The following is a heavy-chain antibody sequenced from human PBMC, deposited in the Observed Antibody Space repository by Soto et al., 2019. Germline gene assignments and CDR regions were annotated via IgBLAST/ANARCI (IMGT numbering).Heavy chain of an antibody. D-gene: IGHD3-16*01. CDR3: AALWGSFIGALDGMDV. V-gene: IGHV1-8*01. J-gene: IGHJ6*02. CDR2: MNPNSGNT. Sequence: QVQLVQSGAEVKKPGASVKVSCKASGYTFTSYDINWVRQATGQGLEWMGWMNPNSGNTGYAQKFQGRVTMTRNTPISTAYMELSSLRSEDTGGYYWAALWGSFIGALDGMDVWGQGTTVTVSS. CDR1: GYTFTSYD.